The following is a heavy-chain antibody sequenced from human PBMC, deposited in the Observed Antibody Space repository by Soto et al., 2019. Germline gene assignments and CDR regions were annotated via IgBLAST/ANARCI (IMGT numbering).Heavy chain of an antibody. CDR2: ITGGSTI. Sequence: GGSLRLSCTASGFTFSSYSMNWVRQAPGKGLECVSYITGGSTIYYADSVKGRFTVSRDNAENSLYLQMNSLRDEDTAVYYCARGPNTAVAGRFDYWGQGTLVTVSS. D-gene: IGHD6-19*01. CDR1: GFTFSSYS. V-gene: IGHV3-48*02. J-gene: IGHJ4*02. CDR3: ARGPNTAVAGRFDY.